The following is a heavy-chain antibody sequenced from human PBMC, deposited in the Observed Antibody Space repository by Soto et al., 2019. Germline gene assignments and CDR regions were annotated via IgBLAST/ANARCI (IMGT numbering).Heavy chain of an antibody. CDR2: IWYDGSNK. Sequence: GGSLRLSCVASGFTFSSYGMHWVRQAPGKGLEWVAVIWYDGSNKYYADSVKGRFTISRDNSKNTLYLQMNSLRAEDTAVYYCARDRLVYYYYYYGMDVWGQGTTVTVSS. CDR3: ARDRLVYYYYYYGMDV. CDR1: GFTFSSYG. J-gene: IGHJ6*02. V-gene: IGHV3-33*01. D-gene: IGHD6-19*01.